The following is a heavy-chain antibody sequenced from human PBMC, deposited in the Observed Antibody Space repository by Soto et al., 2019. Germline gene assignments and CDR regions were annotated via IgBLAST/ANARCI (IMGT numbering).Heavy chain of an antibody. CDR3: TKNYYFDS. J-gene: IGHJ4*02. CDR1: GFTFSNYA. V-gene: IGHV3-23*01. Sequence: EVQLLESGGGLVQPGGSLRLSCVASGFTFSNYAMSWVRQAPAKAPEWVSSINIVGGATNYADSVRGRFAMSRDDSTNTVFLQMNSLRADDTAVYYCTKNYYFDSWGQGTLVIVSS. CDR2: INIVGGAT.